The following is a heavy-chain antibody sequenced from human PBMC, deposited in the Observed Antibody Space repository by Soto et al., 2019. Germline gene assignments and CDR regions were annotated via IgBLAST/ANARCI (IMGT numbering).Heavy chain of an antibody. V-gene: IGHV3-49*03. CDR2: IRKNGYGGTT. D-gene: IGHD1-26*01. J-gene: IGHJ4*02. CDR3: TRDIVGATGFDY. Sequence: GGSLRLSCTASGFTFCDYVMVWFRQAPGKGLEWVGFIRKNGYGGTTEYAASVKGRFSISRDDAKSIAYLQMNSLKTEDTALYYCTRDIVGATGFDYWGQGTLVTVSS. CDR1: GFTFCDYV.